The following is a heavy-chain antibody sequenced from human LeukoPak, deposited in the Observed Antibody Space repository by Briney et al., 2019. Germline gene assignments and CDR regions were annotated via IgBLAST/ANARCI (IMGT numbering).Heavy chain of an antibody. CDR3: ARITFGGVIVPFDY. J-gene: IGHJ4*02. D-gene: IGHD3-16*02. CDR1: GYTFTSYD. CDR2: MNPNSGNT. V-gene: IGHV1-8*01. Sequence: GASVKVSCKASGYTFTSYDINWVRQATGQGLEWMGWMNPNSGNTGYAQKFQGRVTMTRNTSISTAYMELSSLRSGDTAVYYCARITFGGVIVPFDYWGQGTLVTVSS.